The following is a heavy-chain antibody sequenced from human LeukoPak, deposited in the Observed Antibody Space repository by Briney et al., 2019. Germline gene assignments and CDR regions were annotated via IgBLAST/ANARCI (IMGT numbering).Heavy chain of an antibody. V-gene: IGHV3-74*01. CDR2: INPVGSST. CDR1: GFTFSSYW. Sequence: PGGSLRLSCAASGFTFSSYWMHWVRQAPGKGLVWVSRINPVGSSTSYADSVKGRFTISRDNANNTLYLQMTSLRAEDTAVFYCARASTGRHSDYWGQGTLVTVSS. J-gene: IGHJ4*02. CDR3: ARASTGRHSDY. D-gene: IGHD2-15*01.